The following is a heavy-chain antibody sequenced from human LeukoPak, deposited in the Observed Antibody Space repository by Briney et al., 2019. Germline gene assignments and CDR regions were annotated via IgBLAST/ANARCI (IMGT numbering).Heavy chain of an antibody. CDR2: ISGYNGNT. CDR1: GYSFTTHH. J-gene: IGHJ5*02. D-gene: IGHD5-12*01. Sequence: ASVKVSCKSPGYSFTTHHINWVRQAPGQGLEWMGWISGYNGNTNFAQKFQGRVTMTTDTSTSIAYMELRSLRSDDTAVYYCARDYDQRWFDPWGQGTLVTVSS. V-gene: IGHV1-18*01. CDR3: ARDYDQRWFDP.